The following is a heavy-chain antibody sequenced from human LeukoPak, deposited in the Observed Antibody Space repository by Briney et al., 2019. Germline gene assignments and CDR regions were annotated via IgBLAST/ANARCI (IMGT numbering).Heavy chain of an antibody. D-gene: IGHD3-16*01. V-gene: IGHV1-46*01. Sequence: GASVKVSCKASGYTFTINHIHWVRQAPGQGLEWMGVINPSGDSTTYAQNFQGRVTMTRGTSTSTVYMELRSLRSEDTAIYYCAKLATSDTGETYWGQGTLVTVSS. J-gene: IGHJ4*02. CDR3: AKLATSDTGETY. CDR1: GYTFTINH. CDR2: INPSGDST.